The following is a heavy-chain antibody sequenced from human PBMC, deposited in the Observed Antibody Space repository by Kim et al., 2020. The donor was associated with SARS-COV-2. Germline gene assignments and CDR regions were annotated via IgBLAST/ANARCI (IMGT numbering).Heavy chain of an antibody. V-gene: IGHV4-4*07. J-gene: IGHJ6*02. CDR2: VYVSGST. CDR3: ARGTSYFASGALRGVDV. Sequence: SETLSPTCSVSGASISDYYWTWIRQPAGKGLEWIGRVYVSGSTDYNPSLKSRVTLSIDTSKKQFSLRLTSVTAADTAVYFCARGTSYFASGALRGVDVWGPGTTVTVSS. D-gene: IGHD3-10*01. CDR1: GASISDYY.